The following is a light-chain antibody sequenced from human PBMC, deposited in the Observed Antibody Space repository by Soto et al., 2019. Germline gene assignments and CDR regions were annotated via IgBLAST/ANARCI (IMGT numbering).Light chain of an antibody. Sequence: DIQMSQSPSSLSASVGEEVILTCRPRQTINSNLNWYQQKPGKAPNLLISGASNLHSGVPSRFNGTGSGTDFILIISNLQPEDFATYYCQQTYTIPWTFGPGTKVEIE. J-gene: IGKJ1*01. V-gene: IGKV1-39*01. CDR3: QQTYTIPWT. CDR2: GAS. CDR1: QTINSN.